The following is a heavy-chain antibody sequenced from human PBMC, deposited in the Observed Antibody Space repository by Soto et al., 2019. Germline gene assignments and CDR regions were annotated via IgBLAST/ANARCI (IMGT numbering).Heavy chain of an antibody. CDR1: GFTFSSYG. D-gene: IGHD6-13*01. Sequence: QVQLVESGGGVVQPGRSLRLSCAASGFTFSSYGMHWVRQAPGKGLEWVAVISYDGSNKYYADSVKGRFTISRDNSKNTLYLQMNSLRAEDTAVYSCAKDVLRWAAAGPYGMDVWGQGTTVTVSS. V-gene: IGHV3-30*18. J-gene: IGHJ6*02. CDR3: AKDVLRWAAAGPYGMDV. CDR2: ISYDGSNK.